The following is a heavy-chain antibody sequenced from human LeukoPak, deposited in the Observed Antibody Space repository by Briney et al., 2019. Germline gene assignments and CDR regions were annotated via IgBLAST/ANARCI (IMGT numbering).Heavy chain of an antibody. CDR3: ARTIVATIWPEANFDY. V-gene: IGHV3-66*01. CDR2: IYSGGST. D-gene: IGHD5-12*01. CDR1: GFTVSSNY. J-gene: IGHJ4*02. Sequence: GGSLRLSCAAPGFTVSSNYMSWVRQAPGKGLEWVSVIYSGGSTYYADSVKGRFTISRDNSKNTLYLQMNSLRAEDTAVYYCARTIVATIWPEANFDYWGQGTLVTVSS.